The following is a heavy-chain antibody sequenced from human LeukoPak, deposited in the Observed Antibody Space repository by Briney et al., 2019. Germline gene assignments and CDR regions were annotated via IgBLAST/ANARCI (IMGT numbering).Heavy chain of an antibody. V-gene: IGHV4-59*08. CDR3: ARQFNSFDY. Sequence: PSETLSLTCSVSGVSTSAYYWTWIRQPSGRGLEWIGYVYYSGDTKYNPSLKSRVTISIDTSKNQFSLKLSSVTAADTAVYYCARQFNSFDYWGQGALVTVSP. D-gene: IGHD5-24*01. J-gene: IGHJ4*02. CDR2: VYYSGDT. CDR1: GVSTSAYY.